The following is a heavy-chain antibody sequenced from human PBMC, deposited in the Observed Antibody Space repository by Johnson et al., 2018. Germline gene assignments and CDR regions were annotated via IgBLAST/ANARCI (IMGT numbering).Heavy chain of an antibody. V-gene: IGHV3-33*01. CDR2: IWYDGSQT. CDR1: GVTVTSYT. J-gene: IGHJ3*01. D-gene: IGHD6-19*01. Sequence: QLQESGGGVVQPGTSLTLSCATSGVTVTSYTWHWVRQAPGKGLEWVAVIWYDGSQTVYGDSVKGRSTISRDNSTVYLQMNSLRAEDTAVYFCARDRPSSLPNDALDLWGLGTMVTVSS. CDR3: ARDRPSSLPNDALDL.